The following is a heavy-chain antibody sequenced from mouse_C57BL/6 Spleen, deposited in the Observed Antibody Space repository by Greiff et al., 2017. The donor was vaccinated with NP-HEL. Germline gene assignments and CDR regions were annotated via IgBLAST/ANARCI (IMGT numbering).Heavy chain of an antibody. CDR1: GFTFSSYG. CDR2: ISSGGSYT. J-gene: IGHJ2*01. Sequence: EVQLVESGGDLVKPGGSLKLSCAASGFTFSSYGMSWVRQTPDKRLEWVATISSGGSYTYYPDSVKGRFTISRDNAKNTLYLQMSSLKSEDTAMYYCATRLITTVVATYYFDYWGQGTTLTVSS. V-gene: IGHV5-6*01. CDR3: ATRLITTVVATYYFDY. D-gene: IGHD1-1*01.